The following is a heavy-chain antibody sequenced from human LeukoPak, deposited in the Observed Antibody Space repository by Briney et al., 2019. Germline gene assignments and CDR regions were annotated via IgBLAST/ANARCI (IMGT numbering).Heavy chain of an antibody. D-gene: IGHD2-2*01. V-gene: IGHV4-30-2*01. CDR2: ICHSGST. J-gene: IGHJ5*02. CDR3: ARAHCSSTSCYGYWFDP. CDR1: GGSISSGGYS. Sequence: SQTLSLTCAVSGGSISSGGYSWSWIRQPPGTGLEWIGYICHSGSTYYNPSLKSRVTISVDRSKNQFSLKLSSVTAADTAVYYCARAHCSSTSCYGYWFDPWGQGTLVTVSS.